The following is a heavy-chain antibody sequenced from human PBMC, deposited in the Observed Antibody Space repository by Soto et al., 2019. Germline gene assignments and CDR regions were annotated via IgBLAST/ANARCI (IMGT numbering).Heavy chain of an antibody. J-gene: IGHJ4*02. D-gene: IGHD5-18*01. V-gene: IGHV3-21*02. CDR1: GFSFSSYT. CDR3: ARGAIRGYSYGHLDY. Sequence: EVQLVESGGGLVEPGGSLTLSCAASGFSFSSYTMDWVRQAPGKGLQWVSSISITGSYIYYADSVKGRFAISRDNAQNSLYLHMNSLRGEDTAVYYCARGAIRGYSYGHLDYWGQGTLVTVSS. CDR2: ISITGSYI.